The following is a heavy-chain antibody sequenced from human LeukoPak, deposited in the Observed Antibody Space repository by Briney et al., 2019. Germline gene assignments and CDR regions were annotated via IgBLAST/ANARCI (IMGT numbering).Heavy chain of an antibody. CDR2: IKQDGSEK. J-gene: IGHJ3*02. CDR1: GFTFSSYW. D-gene: IGHD3-22*01. CDR3: ARRHYDSSGYYPTSGDDAFDI. Sequence: PGGSLGLSCAASGFTFSSYWMSWVRQAPGKGLEWVANIKQDGSEKYYVDSVKGRFTISRDNAKNSLYLQMNSLRAEDTAVYYCARRHYDSSGYYPTSGDDAFDIWGQGTMVTVSS. V-gene: IGHV3-7*01.